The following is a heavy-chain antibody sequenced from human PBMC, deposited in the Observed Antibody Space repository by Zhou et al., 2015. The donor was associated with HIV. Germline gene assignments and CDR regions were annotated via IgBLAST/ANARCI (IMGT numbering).Heavy chain of an antibody. CDR2: ISHDGNDK. CDR1: GFTFMTYA. D-gene: IGHD3-22*01. CDR3: AKAQGAPIYYDSSGSLGY. J-gene: IGHJ4*02. Sequence: QARLVESGGGVVQPGRSLRLSCKGSGFTFMTYAINWVRQVPGKRLEWVSTISHDGNDKYYADSVKGRFTISRDNSKNTLYLQMNSLRAEDTAVYYCAKAQGAPIYYDSSGSLGYWGQGTLVTVSS. V-gene: IGHV3-30-3*01.